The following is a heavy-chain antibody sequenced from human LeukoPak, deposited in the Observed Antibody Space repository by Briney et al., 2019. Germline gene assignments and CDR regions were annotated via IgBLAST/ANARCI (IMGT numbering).Heavy chain of an antibody. V-gene: IGHV1-2*02. CDR2: INPNSGGT. CDR1: GYTFTGYY. J-gene: IGHJ6*02. CDR3: ATPLGWDSYGYGYYYYGMDV. Sequence: ASVKVSCKASGYTFTGYYMHWVRQAPGQGLEWMGWINPNSGGTNYAQKFQGRVTMTRDTSISTAYMELSRLRSDDTAVYYCATPLGWDSYGYGYYYYGMDVWGQGTTVTVSS. D-gene: IGHD5-18*01.